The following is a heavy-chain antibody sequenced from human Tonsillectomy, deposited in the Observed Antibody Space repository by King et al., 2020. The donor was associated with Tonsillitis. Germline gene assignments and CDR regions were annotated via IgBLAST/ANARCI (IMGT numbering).Heavy chain of an antibody. J-gene: IGHJ4*02. CDR1: GFTFSSYS. V-gene: IGHV3-21*01. D-gene: IGHD6-13*01. CDR3: ARDQQLIR. CDR2: ISSSSSYI. Sequence: VQLVESGGGLVKPGGSLRLSCAASGFTFSSYSMNWVRQAPEKGLEWVSSISSSSSYIYYADSVKGRFTIARDNANNSLYLQMNSLRAEDTAVYYCARDQQLIRWGQGTLVTVSS.